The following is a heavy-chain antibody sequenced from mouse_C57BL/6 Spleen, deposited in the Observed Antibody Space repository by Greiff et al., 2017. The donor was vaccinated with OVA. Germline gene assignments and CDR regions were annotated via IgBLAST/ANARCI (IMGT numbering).Heavy chain of an antibody. J-gene: IGHJ1*03. Sequence: EVHLVESGGGLVKPGGSLKLSCAASGFTFSSYALSWVRQTPEKRLEWVATLSDGGSYNYYPDNGKARFTIARDNAKNNLYLQRSHLKSEDTAMYYCANYPYGYFDVWGTGTTVTVSS. CDR2: LSDGGSYN. CDR1: GFTFSSYA. V-gene: IGHV5-4*01. D-gene: IGHD5-5*01. CDR3: ANYPYGYFDV.